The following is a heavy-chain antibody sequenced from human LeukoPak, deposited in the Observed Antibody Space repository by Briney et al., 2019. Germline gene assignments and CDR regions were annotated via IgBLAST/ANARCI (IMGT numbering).Heavy chain of an antibody. CDR3: ARGSDRYSSGWYSDFDY. CDR2: IYSDRNT. V-gene: IGHV3-53*01. Sequence: GGSLRLSCTASGFTVSSSYMSWVRQAPGKGLEWVSIIYSDRNTYYAASVKGRFTISRDDSKNTLLLQMDSLRAEDTAIYYCARGSDRYSSGWYSDFDYWGQGTLVTVSS. J-gene: IGHJ4*02. D-gene: IGHD6-19*01. CDR1: GFTVSSSY.